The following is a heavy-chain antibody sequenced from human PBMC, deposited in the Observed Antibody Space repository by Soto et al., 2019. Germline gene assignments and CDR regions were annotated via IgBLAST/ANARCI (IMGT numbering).Heavy chain of an antibody. J-gene: IGHJ4*02. Sequence: ASVKVSCKASGYTFTSYAMHWVRQAPGQRLEWMGWINAGNGNTKYSQKFQGRFPITRDTSASTAYMELSSLRSEDTAVYYCANALGLYYFDYWGQGTLVTVSS. V-gene: IGHV1-3*01. CDR2: INAGNGNT. CDR1: GYTFTSYA. CDR3: ANALGLYYFDY. D-gene: IGHD3-16*01.